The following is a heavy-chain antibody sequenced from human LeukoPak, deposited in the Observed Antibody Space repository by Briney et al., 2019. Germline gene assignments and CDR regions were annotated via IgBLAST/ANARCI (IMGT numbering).Heavy chain of an antibody. V-gene: IGHV3-30-3*01. CDR2: ISYGGSNK. CDR3: AREIAVAESDAFDI. J-gene: IGHJ3*02. CDR1: GLTFSSYA. Sequence: QPGRSLRLSCAASGLTFSSYAMHWVRQAPGRGLEWVAVISYGGSNKYYADSVKGRFTISRDNSKNTLYLQMSSLRAEDTAVYYCAREIAVAESDAFDIWGQGTMVTVSS. D-gene: IGHD6-19*01.